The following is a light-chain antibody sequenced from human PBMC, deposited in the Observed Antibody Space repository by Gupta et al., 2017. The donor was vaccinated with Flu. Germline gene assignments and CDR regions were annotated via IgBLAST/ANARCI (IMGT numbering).Light chain of an antibody. V-gene: IGKV3-15*01. CDR3: QQYNNWPRT. Sequence: EIVMTQSPATLSASPGERATLSCRASQSVSSNLAWYQQKPGQAPRLLIYGASTRSTGIPATFSGSGSGKEFTLTISSLQSEDFAVYYCQQYNNWPRTFGQGTKVEIK. CDR2: GAS. J-gene: IGKJ1*01. CDR1: QSVSSN.